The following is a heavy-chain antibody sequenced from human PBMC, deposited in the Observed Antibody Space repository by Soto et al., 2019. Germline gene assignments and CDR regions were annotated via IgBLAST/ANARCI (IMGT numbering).Heavy chain of an antibody. CDR3: ARVSYSSCPPSYYYPSYA. CDR2: IYNRGST. CDR1: GGSISSGDYY. Sequence: QVQLQESGPGLVKPSQTLSLTCTVPGGSISSGDYYWSWIRQHPGKGLEGIGHIYNRGSTYYNPSLESRVSRSVDTSKNQFSLKRNSVTAADTAVYYCARVSYSSCPPSYYYPSYAWGKGTTVTASS. J-gene: IGHJ6*04. V-gene: IGHV4-31*03. D-gene: IGHD6-6*01.